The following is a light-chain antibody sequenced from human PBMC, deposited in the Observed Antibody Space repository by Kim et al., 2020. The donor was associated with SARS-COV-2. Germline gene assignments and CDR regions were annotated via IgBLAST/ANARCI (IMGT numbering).Light chain of an antibody. Sequence: LSPGERATLSCRTSQSVNSHLAWYQQKPGQVPRLLIYDASNRATGIPARFIGSGSGTDFILTISSLEPEDVAVYYCQQRDNWPLTFGGGTKVDIK. J-gene: IGKJ4*01. CDR2: DAS. CDR3: QQRDNWPLT. V-gene: IGKV3-11*01. CDR1: QSVNSH.